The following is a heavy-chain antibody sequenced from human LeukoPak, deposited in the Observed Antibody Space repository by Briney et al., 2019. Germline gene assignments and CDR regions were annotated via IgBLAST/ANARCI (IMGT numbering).Heavy chain of an antibody. V-gene: IGHV3-15*01. D-gene: IGHD2-2*01. J-gene: IGHJ6*03. CDR1: GFTFSSHW. CDR2: IKSKTDSGTT. Sequence: PGGSLRLSCAASGFTFSSHWMSWVRQAPGKGLEWVGRIKSKTDSGTTDYASPVKGRFTISRDDSKNTLYLQMNSLKTEDTAVYHCTTVVVPAIRDLHTSYYYYMDVWGKGTTVTVSS. CDR3: TTVVVPAIRDLHTSYYYYMDV.